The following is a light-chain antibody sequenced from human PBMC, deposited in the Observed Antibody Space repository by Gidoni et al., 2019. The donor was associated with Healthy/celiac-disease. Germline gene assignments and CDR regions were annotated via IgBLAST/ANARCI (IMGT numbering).Light chain of an antibody. CDR3: KQFNSYPRT. CDR1: QGISSA. CDR2: DAS. V-gene: IGKV1-13*02. Sequence: AIQLTQSPSSLSASVGDRVTITCRASQGISSALAWYQQKPGKAPKLLIYDASSLESGVPSRFSGSGSGTDFTLTISSLQPEDFATYYCKQFNSYPRTFGQGTRLEIK. J-gene: IGKJ5*01.